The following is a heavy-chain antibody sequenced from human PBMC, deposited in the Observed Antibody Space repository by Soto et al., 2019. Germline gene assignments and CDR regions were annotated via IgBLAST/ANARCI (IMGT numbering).Heavy chain of an antibody. CDR3: AAETEGYSYGFDY. CDR1: GFTFTSSA. Sequence: SVKVSCKASGFTFTSSAVQWVRQARGQRLEWIGWIVVGSGNTNYAQKFQERVTITRGMSTSTAYMELSSLRSEDTAAYYCAAETEGYSYGFDYWGQGTLVTVSS. CDR2: IVVGSGNT. J-gene: IGHJ4*02. D-gene: IGHD5-18*01. V-gene: IGHV1-58*01.